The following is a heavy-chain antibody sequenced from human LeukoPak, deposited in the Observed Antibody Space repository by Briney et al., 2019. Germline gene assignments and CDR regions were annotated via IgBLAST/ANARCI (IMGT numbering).Heavy chain of an antibody. Sequence: GSLRLSCAASGFTFSSYAMHWVRQAPGKGLEWVAVISYDGSNKYYADSVKGRFTISRDNAKNSLYLQMNSLRAEDTAVYYCASNGYYGGDYWGQGTLVTVSS. V-gene: IGHV3-30*04. J-gene: IGHJ4*02. CDR3: ASNGYYGGDY. D-gene: IGHD3-3*01. CDR2: ISYDGSNK. CDR1: GFTFSSYA.